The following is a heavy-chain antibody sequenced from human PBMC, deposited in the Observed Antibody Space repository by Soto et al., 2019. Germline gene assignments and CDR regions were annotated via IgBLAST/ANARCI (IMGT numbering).Heavy chain of an antibody. J-gene: IGHJ4*02. CDR1: GGSISSSSYY. CDR3: ATQGGQCLVPAYVSPLDC. V-gene: IGHV4-39*01. CDR2: IYYSGRT. D-gene: IGHD6-19*01. Sequence: PSETLSLTGTVSGGSISSSSYYWGWIRQPPGKGLEWIVSIYYSGRTYYNPSLKSRVTISVDSATNQFSLKLRSVTAADTAAYYCATQGGQCLVPAYVSPLDCWGQGTLGTVSS.